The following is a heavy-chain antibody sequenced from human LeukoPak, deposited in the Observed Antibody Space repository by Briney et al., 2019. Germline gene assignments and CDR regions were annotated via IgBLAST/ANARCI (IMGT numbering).Heavy chain of an antibody. D-gene: IGHD2-8*02. V-gene: IGHV1-69*04. CDR2: IIPILGIA. J-gene: IGHJ4*02. CDR3: ARDGSGREGGY. CDR1: GGTFSSYT. Sequence: ASVKVSCKASGGTFSSYTISWVRQAPGQGLEWMGRIIPILGIANYAQKFQGRVTITADKPTSTAYMELSSLRSEDTAVYYCARDGSGREGGYWGQGTLVTVSS.